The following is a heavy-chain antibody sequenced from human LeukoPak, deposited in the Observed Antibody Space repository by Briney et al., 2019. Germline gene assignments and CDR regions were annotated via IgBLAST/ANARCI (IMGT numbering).Heavy chain of an antibody. CDR3: ARWPPSNITGFGVGHRTFDH. V-gene: IGHV3-48*01. CDR2: ISTGSSTI. D-gene: IGHD3-3*01. J-gene: IGHJ4*02. CDR1: GFMFTSYS. Sequence: GGSLRLSCTASGFMFTSYSMNWVRRAPGKGLEWLSYISTGSSTIYYADSVKGRFTISRDNARNSVYLQMNSLRVEDTAVYYCARWPPSNITGFGVGHRTFDHWGQGTLVTVSS.